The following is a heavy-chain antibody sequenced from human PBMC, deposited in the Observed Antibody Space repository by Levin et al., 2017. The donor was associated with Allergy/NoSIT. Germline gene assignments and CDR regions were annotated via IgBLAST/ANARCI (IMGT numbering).Heavy chain of an antibody. CDR2: INPNSGGT. CDR1: FSPFPFSY. Sequence: SFPSSFSPFPFSYLPFFLPSPCPCLSFLGWINPNSGGTNYAQKFQGRVTMTRDTSISTAYMELSRLRSDDTAVYYCARGRRWLQLLPHDYWGQGTLVTVSS. D-gene: IGHD5-24*01. J-gene: IGHJ4*02. V-gene: IGHV1-2*02. CDR3: ARGRRWLQLLPHDY.